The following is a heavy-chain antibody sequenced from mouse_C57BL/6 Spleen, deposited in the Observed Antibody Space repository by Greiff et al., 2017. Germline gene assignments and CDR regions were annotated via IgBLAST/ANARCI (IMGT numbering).Heavy chain of an antibody. V-gene: IGHV3-6*01. CDR2: ISYDGSN. J-gene: IGHJ1*03. D-gene: IGHD1-1*01. CDR3: ARGDYGSRGYFDV. Sequence: DVKLQESGPGLVKPSQSLSLTCSVTGYSITSGYYWNWIRQFPGNKLEWMGYISYDGSNNYNPSLKNRISITRDTSKNQFFLKLNSVTTEDTATYYCARGDYGSRGYFDVWGTGTTVTVSS. CDR1: GYSITSGYY.